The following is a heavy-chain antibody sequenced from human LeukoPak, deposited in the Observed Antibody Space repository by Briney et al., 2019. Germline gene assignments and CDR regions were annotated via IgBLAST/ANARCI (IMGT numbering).Heavy chain of an antibody. CDR1: GLTFSNAW. CDR3: VRCTFVLHKRCSAFDI. J-gene: IGHJ3*02. D-gene: IGHD1-1*01. V-gene: IGHV3-21*01. CDR2: ISSGSTYI. Sequence: PGGSLRLSCAASGLTFSNAWMSWVRQAPGQGLEWVSSISSGSTYIYYADSVKGRFTISRDNAKNSLFLQMNSLRAEDTAVYYCVRCTFVLHKRCSAFDIWGQGTMVTVSA.